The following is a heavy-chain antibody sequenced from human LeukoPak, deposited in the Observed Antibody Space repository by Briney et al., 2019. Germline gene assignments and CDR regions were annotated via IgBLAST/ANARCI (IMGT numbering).Heavy chain of an antibody. Sequence: GASVRVSCKASGYTFTNYDIHWVRQATGQGLEWMGWMNPNSGNTGYAQKFQGRVTITRNTSISTAFMELSSLRSEDTAVYYCARHAVGNSYYYSMDVWGKGTTVTVSS. D-gene: IGHD6-19*01. CDR2: MNPNSGNT. CDR3: ARHAVGNSYYYSMDV. CDR1: GYTFTNYD. V-gene: IGHV1-8*01. J-gene: IGHJ6*03.